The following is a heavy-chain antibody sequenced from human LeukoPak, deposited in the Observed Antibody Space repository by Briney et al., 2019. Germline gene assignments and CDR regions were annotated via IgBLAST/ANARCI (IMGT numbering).Heavy chain of an antibody. D-gene: IGHD4-17*01. CDR1: GFTFSDYN. V-gene: IGHV3-11*01. CDR3: ARGSNDYGDYYYYYMDV. Sequence: GGSLRLSCAASGFTFSDYNMRWIRQAPGKGLEWVSSISRSGSTKYYADSVKGRFTISRDNAKNFLYLQMNSLRAEDTALYYCARGSNDYGDYYYYYMDVWGKGTTVTVSS. CDR2: ISRSGSTK. J-gene: IGHJ6*03.